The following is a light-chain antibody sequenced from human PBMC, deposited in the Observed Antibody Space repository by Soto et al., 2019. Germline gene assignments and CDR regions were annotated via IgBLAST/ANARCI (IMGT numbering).Light chain of an antibody. Sequence: EIVMTQSPAALSMSPGERATLFCRASESIGSKLAWYQQKPGQAPRLLIYGASTRATGIPARFSGSGSGTDFTLTIPSLHSEVFAFYYCQQYHDWPLFGPGTKMDIK. CDR1: ESIGSK. CDR3: QQYHDWPL. V-gene: IGKV3D-15*01. J-gene: IGKJ3*01. CDR2: GAS.